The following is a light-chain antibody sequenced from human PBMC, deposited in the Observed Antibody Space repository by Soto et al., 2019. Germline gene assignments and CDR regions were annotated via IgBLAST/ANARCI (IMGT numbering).Light chain of an antibody. V-gene: IGLV1-40*01. CDR1: DSNIGAGYD. CDR3: QSYDTRLGDWV. CDR2: SNY. J-gene: IGLJ3*02. Sequence: VLTQPPSVSGAPGQTVTISCSGSDSNIGAGYDLHWYQQVPGTAPKLLIHSNYLRASGVPDRFSASKSVTSASLAIIGLQADDEADYYCQSYDTRLGDWVFGGGTKVTVL.